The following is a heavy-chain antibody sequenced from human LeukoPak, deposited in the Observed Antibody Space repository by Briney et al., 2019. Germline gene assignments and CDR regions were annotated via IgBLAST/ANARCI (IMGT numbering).Heavy chain of an antibody. D-gene: IGHD6-19*01. J-gene: IGHJ1*01. CDR2: ISYDGSNK. CDR3: AKGPRGIAVAGTPEYFQY. Sequence: GGSLRLSCTASGFIFSNYGMHWVRQAPGKGLEWVAVISYDGSNKYYADSVKGRFTISRDNSKNTLYLQMNSLRAEDMALYYCAKGPRGIAVAGTPEYFQYWGQGTLVTVSS. V-gene: IGHV3-30*18. CDR1: GFIFSNYG.